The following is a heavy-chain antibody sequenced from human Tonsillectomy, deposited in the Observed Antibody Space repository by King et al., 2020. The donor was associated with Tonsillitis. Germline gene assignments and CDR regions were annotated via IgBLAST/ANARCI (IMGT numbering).Heavy chain of an antibody. V-gene: IGHV3-30*02. J-gene: IGHJ6*01. CDR3: AKTRRSVVTPNYGMDV. D-gene: IGHD4-23*01. Sequence: VQLVESGGGVVQPGGSLRLSCAASGFTFSSYGMHWVRQAPGKGLEWVAFIRYDGSNKYYADSVKGRFTISRDNSKNTLYLQMNSLRAEDTAVYYCAKTRRSVVTPNYGMDVWGQGTTVTVSS. CDR1: GFTFSSYG. CDR2: IRYDGSNK.